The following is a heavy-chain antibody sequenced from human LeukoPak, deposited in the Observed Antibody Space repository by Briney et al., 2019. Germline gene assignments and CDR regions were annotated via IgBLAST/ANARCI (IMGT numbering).Heavy chain of an antibody. V-gene: IGHV1-69*13. D-gene: IGHD6-19*01. CDR3: ARDLAEYSSGWYGSLSYDYYYYGMDV. CDR2: IIPIFGTA. Sequence: GASVKVSCKASGGTFSSYAISWVRQAPGQGLEWMGGIIPIFGTANYAQKFQGRVTITANESTSTAYMELSSLRSEDTAVYYCARDLAEYSSGWYGSLSYDYYYYGMDVWGQGTTVTVSS. J-gene: IGHJ6*02. CDR1: GGTFSSYA.